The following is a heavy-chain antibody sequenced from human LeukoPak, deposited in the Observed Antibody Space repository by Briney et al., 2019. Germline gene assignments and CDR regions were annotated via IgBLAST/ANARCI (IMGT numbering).Heavy chain of an antibody. J-gene: IGHJ4*02. CDR3: ARVGADYSSSSPYYFDH. CDR1: GGSFSNYY. V-gene: IGHV4-34*01. D-gene: IGHD6-6*01. Sequence: SETLSLTCAVDGGSFSNYYWSWIRQPPGKGLEWIGEINHSGSTNYNPSLKSRVTISVDTSKNQFSLKLSSVTAADTAVYYCARVGADYSSSSPYYFDHWGQGTLVTVSS. CDR2: INHSGST.